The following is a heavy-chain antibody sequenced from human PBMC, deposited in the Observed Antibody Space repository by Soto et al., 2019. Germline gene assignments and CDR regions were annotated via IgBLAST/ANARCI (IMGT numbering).Heavy chain of an antibody. Sequence: QVQLVQSGAEVKEPGASVKVSCKTSGYTFTGNYLQWVRQAPGQGLEWMGWINPNNGGTNYAQNFQGRVTMTRDTSISTAYMELTRLTTDDTAVYYGARSFLYDNSGAYWGQGTLVTVSS. J-gene: IGHJ4*02. CDR3: ARSFLYDNSGAY. CDR1: GYTFTGNY. D-gene: IGHD3-22*01. V-gene: IGHV1-2*02. CDR2: INPNNGGT.